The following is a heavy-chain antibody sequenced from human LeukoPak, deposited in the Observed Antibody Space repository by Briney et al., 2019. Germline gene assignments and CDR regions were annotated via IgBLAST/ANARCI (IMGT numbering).Heavy chain of an antibody. V-gene: IGHV3-23*01. CDR2: ISGSGGNT. CDR3: AKYGGRYSSGWYGRAYYFDY. Sequence: GGSLRLSCAASGFTFSSYAMSWVRQAPGKGLEWVSAISGSGGNTYYADSVKGRFTISRDNSKNTLYLQMNSLRAEDTAVYYCAKYGGRYSSGWYGRAYYFDYWGQGTLVTVSS. J-gene: IGHJ4*02. CDR1: GFTFSSYA. D-gene: IGHD6-19*01.